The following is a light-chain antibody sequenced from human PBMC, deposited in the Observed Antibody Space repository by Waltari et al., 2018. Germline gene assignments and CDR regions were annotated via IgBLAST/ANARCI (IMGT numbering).Light chain of an antibody. J-gene: IGKJ4*01. Sequence: EIVMTPSPLSLSVTPGQPASISCTSSQSLLNSDGRTYLYWYLQKSGQPPQLLIYEVSNRLSGVPVRFSGRGSGADFTLKIRRVEAEDVGIYYCMQSMQLPLTFGGGTKVEIK. CDR2: EVS. V-gene: IGKV2D-29*01. CDR1: QSLLNSDGRTY. CDR3: MQSMQLPLT.